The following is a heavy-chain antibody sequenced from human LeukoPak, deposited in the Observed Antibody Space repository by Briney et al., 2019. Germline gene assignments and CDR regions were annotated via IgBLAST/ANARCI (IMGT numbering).Heavy chain of an antibody. CDR3: ARGESFAFDV. J-gene: IGHJ3*01. D-gene: IGHD2/OR15-2a*01. CDR2: ISRAGDRT. Sequence: TGGSLRLSCVGSGFIFSSYDMGWVRQAPGKGLEWVSSISRAGDRTYYEDSVKGRFTISRGNSRNTMYLQMDSLRAEDTAVYYCARGESFAFDVWGQGTMVTVSS. CDR1: GFIFSSYD. V-gene: IGHV3-23*01.